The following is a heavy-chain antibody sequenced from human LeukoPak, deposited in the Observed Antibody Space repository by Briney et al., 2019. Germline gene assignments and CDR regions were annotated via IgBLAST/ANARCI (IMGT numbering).Heavy chain of an antibody. CDR2: INHSGST. CDR1: GGSFSGYY. CDR3: ARGQGYIWGSYRFDY. V-gene: IGHV4-34*01. J-gene: IGHJ4*02. Sequence: SETLSLTCAVYGGSFSGYYWSWIRQPPGKGLEWIGEINHSGSTNYNPSLKSRVTISVDTSKNQFSLKLSSVTAADTAVYYCARGQGYIWGSYRFDYWGQGTLVTASS. D-gene: IGHD3-16*02.